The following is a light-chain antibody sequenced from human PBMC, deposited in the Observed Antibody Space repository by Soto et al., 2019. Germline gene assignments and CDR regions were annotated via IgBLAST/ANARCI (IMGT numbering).Light chain of an antibody. J-gene: IGKJ4*01. CDR1: QSVSRRY. CDR3: QYQGS. Sequence: IVLTQPPDTLSLSPGQRATLSCRASQSVSRRYLAWYQQKPGQAPILLIYDVSERASDIPDRFSGSGSGTDFTLTINRLVPEDVAVYYCQYQGSFGGGTKVEIE. CDR2: DVS. V-gene: IGKV3-20*01.